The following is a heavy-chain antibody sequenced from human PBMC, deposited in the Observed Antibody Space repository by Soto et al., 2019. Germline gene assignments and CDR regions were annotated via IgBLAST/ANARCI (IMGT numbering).Heavy chain of an antibody. V-gene: IGHV4-4*02. Sequence: LTCAVSGGSFTSNNWWTWVRQPPGQGLEWIGEIYRTGSTNYNPSLKSRVTISLDKSENQFSLKVTSLTAADTAVYYCASRDPGTSVDYWGQGTLVTVSS. CDR3: ASRDPGTSVDY. D-gene: IGHD1-7*01. CDR2: IYRTGST. CDR1: GGSFTSNNW. J-gene: IGHJ4*02.